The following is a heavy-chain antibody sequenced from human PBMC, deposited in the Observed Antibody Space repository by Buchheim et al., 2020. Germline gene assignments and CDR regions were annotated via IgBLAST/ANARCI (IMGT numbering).Heavy chain of an antibody. CDR3: ARSPYYYGSGSYYDY. CDR2: ISNDGSNK. CDR1: GFTFSSYA. V-gene: IGHV3-30-3*01. J-gene: IGHJ4*02. D-gene: IGHD3-10*01. Sequence: QVQLVESGGGVVQPGRSLRLSCAASGFTFSSYAMHWVRQAPGKGLEWVAVISNDGSNKYYADSVKGRFTISRDNSKNTLYLQMNSLRAEDTAVYYCARSPYYYGSGSYYDYWGQGTL.